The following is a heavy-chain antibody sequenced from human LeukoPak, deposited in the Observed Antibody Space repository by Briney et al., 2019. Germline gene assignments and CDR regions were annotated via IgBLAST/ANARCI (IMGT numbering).Heavy chain of an antibody. CDR1: GGSTSGGNYY. CDR2: ISSSGNT. Sequence: SETLSLTCIVSGGSTSGGNYYWGWIRQPPGKGLEWIGGISSSGNTYYNPSLKSRITISIDTSKNHFSLKLSSATAADTAVYYCARLGAGPTYYDFWSGYSSFYFDYWGQGTLVTVSS. J-gene: IGHJ4*02. D-gene: IGHD3-3*01. CDR3: ARLGAGPTYYDFWSGYSSFYFDY. V-gene: IGHV4-39*02.